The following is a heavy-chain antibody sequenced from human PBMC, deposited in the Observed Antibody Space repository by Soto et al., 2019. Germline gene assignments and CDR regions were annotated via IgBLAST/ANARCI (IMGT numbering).Heavy chain of an antibody. CDR3: ARRGSGGYSGYDNRFDY. J-gene: IGHJ4*02. V-gene: IGHV4-39*01. D-gene: IGHD5-12*01. CDR1: GGSISSSSYY. CDR2: IYYSGST. Sequence: QLPLQESGPGLVKPSETLSLTCTVSGGSISSSSYYWGWIRQPPGKGLEWIGSIYYSGSTYYNPSLKSRVTISVDTSKNQFSLKLSSVTAADTAVYYCARRGSGGYSGYDNRFDYWGQGTLVTVSS.